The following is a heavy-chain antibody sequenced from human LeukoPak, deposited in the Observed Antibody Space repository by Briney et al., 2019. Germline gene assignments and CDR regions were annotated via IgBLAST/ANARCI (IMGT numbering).Heavy chain of an antibody. J-gene: IGHJ3*02. CDR2: INTDGRTT. Sequence: GGSLRLSCAASGFTFTTFWMNWVRQAPGEGLVWVSLINTDGRTTTYADSVKGRFTISRDNSKNTLYLQMNSLRAEDTAIYYCARAGDAFDIWGQGTMVTVSS. V-gene: IGHV3-74*01. CDR3: ARAGDAFDI. CDR1: GFTFTTFW.